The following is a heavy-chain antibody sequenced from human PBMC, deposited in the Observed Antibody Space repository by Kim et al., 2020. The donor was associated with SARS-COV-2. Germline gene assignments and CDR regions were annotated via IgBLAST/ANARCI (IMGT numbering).Heavy chain of an antibody. Sequence: VKGRFTISRDNAKNSLYLQMNSLRAEDTAVYYCARDVTTWGAYGDYLFDYWGKGTTVTVSS. V-gene: IGHV3-11*04. J-gene: IGHJ6*04. D-gene: IGHD4-17*01. CDR3: ARDVTTWGAYGDYLFDY.